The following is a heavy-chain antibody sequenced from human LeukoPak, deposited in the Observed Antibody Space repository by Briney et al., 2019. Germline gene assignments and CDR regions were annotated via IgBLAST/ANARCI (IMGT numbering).Heavy chain of an antibody. Sequence: SETLSLTCAASGYSISSGYYWGWIRQPPGKGLEWLGSIYHSGSTYNNPSLKSRVTMSVDTSKNQFSLKLTSVTAAYTAVYYCARAYSNWFDPLGQGTLVTVSS. CDR3: ARAYSNWFDP. V-gene: IGHV4-38-2*01. CDR2: IYHSGST. D-gene: IGHD4-11*01. CDR1: GYSISSGYY. J-gene: IGHJ5*01.